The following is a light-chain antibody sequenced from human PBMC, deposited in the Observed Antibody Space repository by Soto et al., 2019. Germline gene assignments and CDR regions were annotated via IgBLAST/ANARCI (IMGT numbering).Light chain of an antibody. J-gene: IGLJ1*01. Sequence: QSALTQPASVSGSPGQSITISCTGTSSDVGTYNFVSWYQQHPGKVPQVLIYEVSNRPSGVSNRFSGFKSGNTASLTISGLQADDEADYYCSSYTSTSAVVFGSGTKVTVL. CDR3: SSYTSTSAVV. CDR1: SSDVGTYNF. V-gene: IGLV2-14*01. CDR2: EVS.